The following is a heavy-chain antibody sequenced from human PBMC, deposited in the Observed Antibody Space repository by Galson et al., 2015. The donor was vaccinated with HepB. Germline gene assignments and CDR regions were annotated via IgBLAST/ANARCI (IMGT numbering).Heavy chain of an antibody. D-gene: IGHD3-10*01. CDR2: INSDGGST. J-gene: IGHJ4*02. Sequence: SLRLSCAASGFTFSSYWMHWVRQAPGKGLVWVSRINSDGGSTSYADSVKGRFTISRDNAKNTLYLQMNSLRAEDTAVYYCARAVYGSGSYYLEGYWGQGTLVTVSS. CDR1: GFTFSSYW. CDR3: ARAVYGSGSYYLEGY. V-gene: IGHV3-74*01.